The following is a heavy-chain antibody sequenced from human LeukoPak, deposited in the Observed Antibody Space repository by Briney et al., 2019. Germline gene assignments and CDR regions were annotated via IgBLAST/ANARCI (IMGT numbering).Heavy chain of an antibody. D-gene: IGHD4-11*01. J-gene: IGHJ4*02. CDR2: ISYNSGST. CDR3: ARGIDYPWSFDY. Sequence: PGGSLRLSCAASGFTFSSYAMSWVRQAPGKGLEWVSAISYNSGSTYYADSVKGRFTISRDNSKNTLCLQMNSLRADDTAVYYCARGIDYPWSFDYWGQGTLVTVSS. CDR1: GFTFSSYA. V-gene: IGHV3-23*01.